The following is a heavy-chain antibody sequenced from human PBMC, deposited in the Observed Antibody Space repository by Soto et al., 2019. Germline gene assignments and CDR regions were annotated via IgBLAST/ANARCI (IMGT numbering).Heavy chain of an antibody. J-gene: IGHJ6*02. V-gene: IGHV1-2*02. Sequence: QVQLVQSGAEVKKPGASVKVSCKASGYTFTGYYMHWVRQAPGQGLEGMGWINPNSGGTNYAQKFQGRVTMTRDTSISTAYMELSRLRSDDTAVYYCARGSTIVVVPAASSYYYGMDVWGQGTTVTVSS. D-gene: IGHD2-2*01. CDR2: INPNSGGT. CDR1: GYTFTGYY. CDR3: ARGSTIVVVPAASSYYYGMDV.